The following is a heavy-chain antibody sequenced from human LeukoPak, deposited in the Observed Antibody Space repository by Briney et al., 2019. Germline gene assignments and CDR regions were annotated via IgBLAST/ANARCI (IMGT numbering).Heavy chain of an antibody. Sequence: SETLSLTCTVSGGSINNYYWGWIRQPPGKGLEWIGFIYYRGNTYYNPSLQSRVTISVDTSKNQFSLRLSSVTAADTAVYHCAKNGQSGFSFDPWGQGTLVTVSS. CDR2: IYYRGNT. CDR3: AKNGQSGFSFDP. V-gene: IGHV4-59*04. D-gene: IGHD1-26*01. CDR1: GGSINNYY. J-gene: IGHJ5*02.